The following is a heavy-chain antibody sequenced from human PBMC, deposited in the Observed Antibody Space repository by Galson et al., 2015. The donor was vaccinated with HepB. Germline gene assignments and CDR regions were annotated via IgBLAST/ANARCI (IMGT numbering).Heavy chain of an antibody. CDR3: ARDVGVPVGRGYFDY. CDR2: INAAHGNR. J-gene: IGHJ4*02. Sequence: SVKVSCKASGYTFTFTNYAMHWVRQAPGQRLEWMGWINAAHGNRKYTQKLQGRVTITRDTSASTAYLELSSLKSEDTAVYYCARDVGVPVGRGYFDYWGQGTLVT. CDR1: GYTFTFTNYA. D-gene: IGHD1-26*01. V-gene: IGHV1-3*01.